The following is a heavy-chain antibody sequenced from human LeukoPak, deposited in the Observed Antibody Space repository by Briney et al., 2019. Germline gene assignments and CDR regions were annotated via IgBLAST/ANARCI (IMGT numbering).Heavy chain of an antibody. J-gene: IGHJ4*02. CDR1: GGSISSYF. V-gene: IGHV4-59*12. D-gene: IGHD1-26*01. CDR2: MHHSGSA. CDR3: ARRRIVGAYFDY. Sequence: SETLSLTCTVSGGSISSYFWSWVRQSPGKGLEWIGFMHHSGSANSNPSLKSRVTISVDTSKNQFSLKLSSVTAADTAVYYCARRRIVGAYFDYWGQGTLVTVSS.